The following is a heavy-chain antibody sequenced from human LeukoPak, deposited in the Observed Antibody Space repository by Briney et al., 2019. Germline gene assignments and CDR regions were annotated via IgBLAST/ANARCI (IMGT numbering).Heavy chain of an antibody. CDR2: IWYDGTNK. J-gene: IGHJ4*02. CDR1: GFTFSSWG. V-gene: IGHV3-33*06. D-gene: IGHD1-1*01. CDR3: AKNVTTGTLALDY. Sequence: GGSLRLSCAASGFTFSSWGMHWVRQAPGKGLEWVAVIWYDGTNKYYAGSVKGRFTISRDNSKNTLYLQMNSLRAEDTAVYYCAKNVTTGTLALDYWGQGTLVTVSS.